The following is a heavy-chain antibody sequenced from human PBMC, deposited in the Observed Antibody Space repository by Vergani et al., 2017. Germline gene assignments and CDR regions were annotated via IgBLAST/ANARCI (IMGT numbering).Heavy chain of an antibody. J-gene: IGHJ5*02. CDR3: ARDWRLLYNRFDP. D-gene: IGHD1-14*01. V-gene: IGHV3-33*01. CDR2: TWYDGNNK. Sequence: QVQLVESGGGVVQPGRSLRLSCAASGFTFNQYGMHWVRPAPGKGLEWVAVTWYDGNNKQYAASVKGRFTISRDNSTSTMYLQMNSLRDEDTGVYYCARDWRLLYNRFDPWGQGTLVTVSS. CDR1: GFTFNQYG.